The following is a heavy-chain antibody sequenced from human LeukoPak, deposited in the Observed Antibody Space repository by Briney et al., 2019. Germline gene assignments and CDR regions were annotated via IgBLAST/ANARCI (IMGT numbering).Heavy chain of an antibody. CDR1: GYSFTSYW. CDR3: ARLGVVVVPAAILAEYFQH. Sequence: GESLKISCKGPGYSFTSYWIGWVRQMPGKGLEWMGIIYPGDSDTRYSPSFQGQVTISADKSISTAYLQWSSLKASDTAMYYCARLGVVVVPAAILAEYFQHWGQGTLVTVSS. CDR2: IYPGDSDT. V-gene: IGHV5-51*01. D-gene: IGHD2-2*02. J-gene: IGHJ1*01.